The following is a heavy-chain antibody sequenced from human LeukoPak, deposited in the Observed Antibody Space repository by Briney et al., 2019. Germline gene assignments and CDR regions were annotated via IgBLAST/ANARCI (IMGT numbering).Heavy chain of an antibody. CDR2: ISSSGSTI. D-gene: IGHD6-13*01. CDR1: GFTFSRYE. Sequence: GGSLRLSCAASGFTFSRYEMTWVRQAPGKGLEWVSYISSSGSTIYYADSVKGRFTISRDNARNSLYLQMNSLRAEDTAVYYCARSRWYFQHWGQGTLVTVSS. CDR3: ARSRWYFQH. J-gene: IGHJ1*01. V-gene: IGHV3-48*03.